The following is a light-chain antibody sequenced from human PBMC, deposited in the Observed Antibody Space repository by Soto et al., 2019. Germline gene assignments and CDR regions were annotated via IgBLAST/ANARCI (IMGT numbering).Light chain of an antibody. J-gene: IGKJ4*01. CDR2: KAS. CDR3: QEYNSYSLT. CDR1: QTISTW. V-gene: IGKV1-5*03. Sequence: DIQMTQSPSTLSASVGDRVTITCRASQTISTWLACYKQKPGKAPKFLIQKASTLESGVPSRISGSGSGTEFTLTISSLQPYDVGTYFCQEYNSYSLTFGGGNKVEIK.